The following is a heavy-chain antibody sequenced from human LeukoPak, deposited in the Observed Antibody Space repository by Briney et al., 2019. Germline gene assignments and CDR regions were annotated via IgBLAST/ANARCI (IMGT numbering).Heavy chain of an antibody. CDR2: ISWNSGSI. Sequence: PGGSLRLSCAASGFTFDDYAMHWVRQAPGKGPEWVSGISWNSGSIGYADSVKGRFTISRDNAKNSLYLQMNSLRAEDTALYYCAKELTYYYDSSGYAGPFDYWGQGTLVTVSS. D-gene: IGHD3-22*01. V-gene: IGHV3-9*01. CDR3: AKELTYYYDSSGYAGPFDY. J-gene: IGHJ4*02. CDR1: GFTFDDYA.